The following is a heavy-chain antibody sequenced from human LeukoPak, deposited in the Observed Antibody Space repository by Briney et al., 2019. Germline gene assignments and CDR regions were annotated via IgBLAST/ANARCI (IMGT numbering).Heavy chain of an antibody. D-gene: IGHD1-26*01. CDR2: INHSGST. CDR1: GGSFSGYY. J-gene: IGHJ6*02. CDR3: ARGFGSYYYYYYGMDV. V-gene: IGHV4-34*01. Sequence: SETLSLTCAVYGGSFSGYYWSWIRQPPRKGLEWIGEINHSGSTNYNPSLKSRVTISVDTSKNQFSLKLSSVTAADTAVYYCARGFGSYYYYYYGMDVWGQGTTVTVSS.